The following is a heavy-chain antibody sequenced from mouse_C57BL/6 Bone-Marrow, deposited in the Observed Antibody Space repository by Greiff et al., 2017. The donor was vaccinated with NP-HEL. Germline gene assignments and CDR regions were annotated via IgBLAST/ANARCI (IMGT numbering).Heavy chain of an antibody. CDR1: GYAFSSSW. Sequence: QVQLKQSGPELVKPGASVKISCKASGYAFSSSWMNWVKQRPGKGLEWIGRIYPGDGDTNYNGKFKGKATLTADKSSSTAYMQLSSLTSEDSAVYFCARGGWERTFAYWGQGTLVTVSA. CDR2: IYPGDGDT. CDR3: ARGGWERTFAY. V-gene: IGHV1-82*01. D-gene: IGHD3-3*01. J-gene: IGHJ3*01.